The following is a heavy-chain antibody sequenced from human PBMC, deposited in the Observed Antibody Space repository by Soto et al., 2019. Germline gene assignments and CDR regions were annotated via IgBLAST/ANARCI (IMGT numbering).Heavy chain of an antibody. CDR3: ARAERLRLGY. J-gene: IGHJ4*02. D-gene: IGHD4-17*01. CDR2: IYYSGST. V-gene: IGHV4-31*03. Sequence: SETLSLTCTVSGGSISSSNYYWGWIRQPPGKGLEWIGYIYYSGSTYYNPSLKSRVTISVDTSKNQFSLKLSSVTAADTAVYYCARAERLRLGYWGQGTLVTVSS. CDR1: GGSISSSNYY.